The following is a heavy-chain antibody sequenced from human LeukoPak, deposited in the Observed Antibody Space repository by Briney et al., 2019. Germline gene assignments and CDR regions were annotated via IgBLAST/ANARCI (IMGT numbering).Heavy chain of an antibody. D-gene: IGHD6-13*01. CDR1: GGSIRSDTSY. Sequence: PSETLSLTCAVSGGSIRSDTSYWVWIRQSPGKGLEWIGTISHSGSTFYNPSLKSRVTISVDTSKTQFSLKLSSVTAADTAVYYCARQRGSSSSWYFVYWGQGNLVTVSS. V-gene: IGHV4-39*01. CDR3: ARQRGSSSSWYFVY. CDR2: ISHSGST. J-gene: IGHJ4*02.